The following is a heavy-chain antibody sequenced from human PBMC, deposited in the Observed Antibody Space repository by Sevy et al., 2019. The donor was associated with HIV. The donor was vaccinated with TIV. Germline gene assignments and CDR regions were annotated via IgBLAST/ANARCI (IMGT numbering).Heavy chain of an antibody. CDR2: IRGSGIST. D-gene: IGHD5-12*01. V-gene: IGHV3-23*01. J-gene: IGHJ4*02. CDR3: AKGIGYSGYETDY. CDR1: GFTFSSYA. Sequence: GGSLRLSCAASGFTFSSYAMSWVRQAPGKGLEWVSAIRGSGISTYYADSVKGRFTISRDNSKNTLYLQMNNLRAEDTAVLYCAKGIGYSGYETDYWGQGTLVTVSS.